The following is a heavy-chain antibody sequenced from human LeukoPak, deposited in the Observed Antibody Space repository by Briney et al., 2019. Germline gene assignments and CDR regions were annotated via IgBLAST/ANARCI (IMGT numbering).Heavy chain of an antibody. CDR2: IYYRGDI. CDR3: ATNKDWAEAD. V-gene: IGHV4-59*03. D-gene: IGHD3/OR15-3a*01. Sequence: SSETLSLTCSVSDCSIRTYYWSWIRQSPGQGLEWLGNIYYRGDINYNPSLKSRVIISIDTSKNQFSLKVTSLTAADTAVYYCATNKDWAEADWGQRTLVIVSS. J-gene: IGHJ4*02. CDR1: DCSIRTYY.